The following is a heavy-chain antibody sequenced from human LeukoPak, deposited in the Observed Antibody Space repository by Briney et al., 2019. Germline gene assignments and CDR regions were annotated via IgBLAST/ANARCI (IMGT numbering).Heavy chain of an antibody. CDR1: GFTFSSYA. J-gene: IGHJ4*02. Sequence: GGSLRLSCAASGFTFSSYAMNWVRQAPGKGLEWVSAISGSGGSTYYADSVKGRFTISRDNSKNTLYLQMNSLRAEDTAVYYCAKDLREYQLLSGDYWGQGTLVTVSS. V-gene: IGHV3-23*01. CDR2: ISGSGGST. D-gene: IGHD2-2*01. CDR3: AKDLREYQLLSGDY.